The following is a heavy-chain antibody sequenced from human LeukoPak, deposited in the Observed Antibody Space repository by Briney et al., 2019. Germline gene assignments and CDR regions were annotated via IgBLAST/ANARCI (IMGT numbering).Heavy chain of an antibody. D-gene: IGHD3-10*01. Sequence: PGGSLRLSCAASGFTFSSYSMNWVRQAPGKGLEWVSSISSSSSYIYYADSVKGRFTISRDNAKNSLYLQMNSLRAEDTALYYCARPPGGYYYYYMDVWGKGTTVTVSS. V-gene: IGHV3-21*04. J-gene: IGHJ6*03. CDR1: GFTFSSYS. CDR3: ARPPGGYYYYYMDV. CDR2: ISSSSSYI.